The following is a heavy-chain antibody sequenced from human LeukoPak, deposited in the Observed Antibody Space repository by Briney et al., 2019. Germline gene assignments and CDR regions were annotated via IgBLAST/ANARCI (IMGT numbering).Heavy chain of an antibody. CDR1: GGSISSYY. D-gene: IGHD3-22*01. CDR2: IYYSGST. Sequence: SETLSLTCTVSGGSISSYYWSWIRQPPGEGLEWLGYIYYSGSTNYNPSLKSRVTISVDTSKNQFSLKLSSVTAADTAVYYCARDQRGYYDSSGYYPNWFDPWGQGTLVTVSS. V-gene: IGHV4-59*01. J-gene: IGHJ5*02. CDR3: ARDQRGYYDSSGYYPNWFDP.